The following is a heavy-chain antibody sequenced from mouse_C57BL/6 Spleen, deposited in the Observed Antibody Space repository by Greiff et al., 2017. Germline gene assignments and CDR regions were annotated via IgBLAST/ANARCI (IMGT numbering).Heavy chain of an antibody. D-gene: IGHD3-1*01. CDR1: GYTFTSYW. Sequence: QVQLQQPGAELVMPGASVKLSCKASGYTFTSYWMHWVKQRPGQGLEWIGEIDPSDSYTNYNQKFQGKSTLTVDKSSSTAYMQLSSLTSEDSAVYYCARSGDRGPYCDYWGQGTTLTVSS. J-gene: IGHJ2*01. CDR2: IDPSDSYT. CDR3: ARSGDRGPYCDY. V-gene: IGHV1-69*01.